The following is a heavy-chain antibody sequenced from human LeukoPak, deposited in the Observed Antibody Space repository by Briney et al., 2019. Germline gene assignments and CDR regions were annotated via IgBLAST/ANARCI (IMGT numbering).Heavy chain of an antibody. V-gene: IGHV3-53*01. D-gene: IGHD6-13*01. CDR1: GFTVSSNS. Sequence: SGGSLRLSCTVSGFTVSSNSMSWVRQAPGKGLEWVSFIYSGTTHYSDSVKGRFTISRDNSKNTLYLQMNSLRAEDTAVYYCAGLAAAGTWWFDPWGQGTLVTVSS. CDR2: IYSGTT. CDR3: AGLAAAGTWWFDP. J-gene: IGHJ5*02.